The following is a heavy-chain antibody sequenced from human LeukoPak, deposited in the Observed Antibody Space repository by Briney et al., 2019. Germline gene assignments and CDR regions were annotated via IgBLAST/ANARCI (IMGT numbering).Heavy chain of an antibody. V-gene: IGHV1-2*02. J-gene: IGHJ3*02. D-gene: IGHD2-2*01. CDR3: AADEYQLLLGAFDI. CDR2: INPNSGGT. CDR1: GYTFTGYY. Sequence: ASVKVSCKASGYTFTGYYMHWVRQAPGQGLEWMGWINPNSGGTNYAQKFQGRVTMTRDTSISTAYMDLSSLRSEDTAVYYCAADEYQLLLGAFDIWGPGTMVTVSS.